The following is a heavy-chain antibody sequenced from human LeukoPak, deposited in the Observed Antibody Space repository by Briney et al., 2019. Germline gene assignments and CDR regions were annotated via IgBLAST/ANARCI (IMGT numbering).Heavy chain of an antibody. CDR2: ISYDGSNK. V-gene: IGHV3-30*04. CDR1: GFTFSIYA. J-gene: IGHJ5*02. D-gene: IGHD2-8*01. Sequence: PGGSLRLSRAASGFTFSIYAMHWVRQAPGKGLEWVTVISYDGSNKYYADSVKGRFTISRDNSKNTLYLQMNSLRAEDTAMYYCARGGGYCTNGVCHNNWFDPWGQGTLVTVSS. CDR3: ARGGGYCTNGVCHNNWFDP.